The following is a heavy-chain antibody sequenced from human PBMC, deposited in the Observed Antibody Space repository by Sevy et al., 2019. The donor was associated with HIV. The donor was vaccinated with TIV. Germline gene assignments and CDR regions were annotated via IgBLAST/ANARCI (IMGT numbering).Heavy chain of an antibody. V-gene: IGHV4-59*01. Sequence: SETLSLTCTVSGGSISSYYWSWIRQPPGKGLEWIGYIYYSGSTNYNPSLKSRVTISVDTSKNQFSLKLSSVTAADTAVYYCAREEVAAAGNDGKYYYYYYYMDVWGKGTTVTVSS. D-gene: IGHD6-13*01. J-gene: IGHJ6*03. CDR1: GGSISSYY. CDR2: IYYSGST. CDR3: AREEVAAAGNDGKYYYYYYYMDV.